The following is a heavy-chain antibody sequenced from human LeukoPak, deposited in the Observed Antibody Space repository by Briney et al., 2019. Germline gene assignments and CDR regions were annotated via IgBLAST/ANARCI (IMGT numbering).Heavy chain of an antibody. Sequence: PGGSLRLSCAASGFTFSSYSMNWVRQAPGKGLEWVSSISSSSSYIYYADSVKGRFTISRDNAKNSLYLQMNSLRAEDTAVYYCARALSTGGRIDYWGQGTLVTVSS. D-gene: IGHD2-8*02. CDR1: GFTFSSYS. CDR3: ARALSTGGRIDY. V-gene: IGHV3-21*01. CDR2: ISSSSSYI. J-gene: IGHJ4*02.